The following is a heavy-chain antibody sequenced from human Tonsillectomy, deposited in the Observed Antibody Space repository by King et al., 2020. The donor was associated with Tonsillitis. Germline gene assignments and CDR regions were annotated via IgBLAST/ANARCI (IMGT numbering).Heavy chain of an antibody. D-gene: IGHD3-10*01. V-gene: IGHV4-4*08. CDR1: GASVRGFY. J-gene: IGHJ2*01. Sequence: QLQESGPGLVKPSDTLSLNCDVSGASVRGFYWSWIRQPPGKGLEWIGYISNGGSTNYKPSLKSPVTISVDSSKNQVSLTMRSVTAADTAVYYCARDAPNGGYWYFDLWGRGTLVTVSS. CDR3: ARDAPNGGYWYFDL. CDR2: ISNGGST.